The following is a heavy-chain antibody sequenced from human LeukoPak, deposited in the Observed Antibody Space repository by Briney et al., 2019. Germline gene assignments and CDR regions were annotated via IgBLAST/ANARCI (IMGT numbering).Heavy chain of an antibody. CDR3: ARGGLIVVKEKAFDI. J-gene: IGHJ3*02. CDR1: RFTVRSNY. CDR2: VYSGGST. D-gene: IGHD3-22*01. Sequence: GGSLRLSCAASRFTVRSNYISWVRQAPGRGLEWVSAVYSGGSTYYADSVKGRFTISRDNSKNTLYLQMNSLRTEDTAVYYCARGGLIVVKEKAFDIWGQGTMVTVSS. V-gene: IGHV3-66*02.